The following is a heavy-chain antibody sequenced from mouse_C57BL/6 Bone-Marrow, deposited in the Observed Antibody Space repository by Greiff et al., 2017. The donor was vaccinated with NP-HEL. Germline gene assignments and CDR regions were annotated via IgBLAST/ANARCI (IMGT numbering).Heavy chain of an antibody. J-gene: IGHJ1*03. Sequence: VHVKQSGPELVKPGASVKISCKASGYSFTDYNMNWVKQSNGKSLEWIGVINPNYGTTSYNQKFKGKATLTVDQSSSTAYMQLNSLTSEDSAVYYCARSRPNWPYWYFDVWGTGTTVTVSS. CDR3: ARSRPNWPYWYFDV. V-gene: IGHV1-39*01. D-gene: IGHD4-1*01. CDR2: INPNYGTT. CDR1: GYSFTDYN.